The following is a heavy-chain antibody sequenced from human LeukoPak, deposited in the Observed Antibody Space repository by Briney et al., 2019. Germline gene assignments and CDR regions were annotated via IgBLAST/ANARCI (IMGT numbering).Heavy chain of an antibody. CDR1: GYTFTNYG. V-gene: IGHV1-18*04. Sequence: GASVKVSCKASGYTFTNYGITWVRQAPGQGPEWMGWISAYNANTNYAQKFQGRVTMTTDTSTSTVYMELRSLRSDDTAIYYCARADYDILTGARMDVWGKGTTVTVSS. D-gene: IGHD3-9*01. J-gene: IGHJ6*04. CDR2: ISAYNANT. CDR3: ARADYDILTGARMDV.